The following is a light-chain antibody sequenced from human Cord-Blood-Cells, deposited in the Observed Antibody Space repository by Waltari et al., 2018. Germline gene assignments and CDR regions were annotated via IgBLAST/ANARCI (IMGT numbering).Light chain of an antibody. Sequence: QSALTQPASVSGSPGQSITISCTGTSSDVGSYNLVSWYQQHPGKAPKLMIYEGSKRPSGVSNRFSGSKTGNTASLTSSGRQAEDEADYYCCSYAGSSTPYVFGTGTKVTVL. CDR3: CSYAGSSTPYV. CDR2: EGS. CDR1: SSDVGSYNL. V-gene: IGLV2-23*01. J-gene: IGLJ1*01.